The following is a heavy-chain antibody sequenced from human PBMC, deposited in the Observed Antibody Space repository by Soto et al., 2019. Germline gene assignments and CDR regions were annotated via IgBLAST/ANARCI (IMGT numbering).Heavy chain of an antibody. J-gene: IGHJ5*02. V-gene: IGHV4-38-2*02. Sequence: SETLDITCAGSGYSISRGYYSVWLRQPRGKGLEWNGYINFSGSTNYNPSIKSRVNISVATSKNQFSLKLRAVAAADSAVYYCAREGIIGRFDPWGQGTLVTVSS. D-gene: IGHD2-15*01. CDR3: AREGIIGRFDP. CDR1: GYSISRGYY. CDR2: INFSGST.